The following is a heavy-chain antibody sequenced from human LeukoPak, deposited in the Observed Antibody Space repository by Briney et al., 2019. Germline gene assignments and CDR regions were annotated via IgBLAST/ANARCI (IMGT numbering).Heavy chain of an antibody. CDR3: ARDDYGDYGIDY. D-gene: IGHD4-17*01. V-gene: IGHV3-23*01. CDR1: GFTFSSYG. Sequence: GGSLRLSCAASGFTFSSYGMSWVRQAPGKGLEWVSAISGSGGSTYYADSVKGRFTISRDNAKNTLYLQMNSLRAEDTAVYYCARDDYGDYGIDYWGQGTLVTVSS. J-gene: IGHJ4*02. CDR2: ISGSGGST.